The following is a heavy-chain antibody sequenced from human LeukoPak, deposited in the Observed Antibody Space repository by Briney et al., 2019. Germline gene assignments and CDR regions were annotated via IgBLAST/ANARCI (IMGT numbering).Heavy chain of an antibody. V-gene: IGHV3-49*04. J-gene: IGHJ4*02. CDR1: GFTFGDYA. CDR3: TRVFDWLFSFDY. CDR2: IRSKAYGGTT. D-gene: IGHD3-9*01. Sequence: GGSLRLSCTASGFTFGDYAMSWVRRAPGKGLEWVGFIRSKAYGGTTEYAASVKGRFTISRDDSKSIAYLQMNSLKTEDTAVYYCTRVFDWLFSFDYWGQGTLVTVSS.